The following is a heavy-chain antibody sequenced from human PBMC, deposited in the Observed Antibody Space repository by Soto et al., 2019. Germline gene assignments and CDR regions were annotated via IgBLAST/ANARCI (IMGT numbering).Heavy chain of an antibody. J-gene: IGHJ5*02. Sequence: ASVKVSCKASGYTFGNNDISWVRQATGQGLEWMGWMNPNSGNTGYAQKFQGRVSMTRNTSITTAYLELSSLRSDDTAIYYCARMATSGTLNWFDPWGQGTLVTVSS. CDR2: MNPNSGNT. V-gene: IGHV1-8*01. CDR3: ARMATSGTLNWFDP. CDR1: GYTFGNND.